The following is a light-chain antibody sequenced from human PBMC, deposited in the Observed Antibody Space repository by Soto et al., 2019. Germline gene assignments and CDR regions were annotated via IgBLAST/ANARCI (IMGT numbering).Light chain of an antibody. CDR2: DVS. CDR1: SSDVGRYSY. CDR3: CSYAGTYTGV. J-gene: IGLJ1*01. Sequence: QSALTQPRSVSGSPGQSVSISCTGTSSDVGRYSYVSWYQQHPGKAPKLMIYDVSERPSGVPDRFSGSTSGNTASLTISGLQAEDEADYYCCSYAGTYTGVFGTGTKVTVL. V-gene: IGLV2-11*01.